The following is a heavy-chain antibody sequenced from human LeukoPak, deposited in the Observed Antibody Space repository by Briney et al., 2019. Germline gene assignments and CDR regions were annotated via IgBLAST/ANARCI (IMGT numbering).Heavy chain of an antibody. V-gene: IGHV4-61*02. J-gene: IGHJ4*02. CDR1: GGSISDSTYS. Sequence: SQTLSLTCTVSGGSISDSTYSWSWIRQPAGKGLEWIGRVYTSGGTKYNPSFMSRVSISLDKSQNQFSLKLTSVTATDTAVYYCTRAQDFWSGPKDSWGQGIQVIVSS. CDR2: VYTSGGT. CDR3: TRAQDFWSGPKDS. D-gene: IGHD3-3*01.